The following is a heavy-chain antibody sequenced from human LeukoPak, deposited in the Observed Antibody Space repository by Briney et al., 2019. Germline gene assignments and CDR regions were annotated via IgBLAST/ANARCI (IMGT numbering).Heavy chain of an antibody. J-gene: IGHJ5*02. CDR2: IGTNSGTI. D-gene: IGHD1-26*01. V-gene: IGHV3-48*01. Sequence: GGSLRLSCAASGFTFSIYTMNWVRQAPGKGLEWISYIGTNSGTIWYADSVKGRFSISRDNAKNSLFLHMNSLRAEDTAVYYCVRDLTIVGVAQVHHWGQGTLVTVSS. CDR3: VRDLTIVGVAQVHH. CDR1: GFTFSIYT.